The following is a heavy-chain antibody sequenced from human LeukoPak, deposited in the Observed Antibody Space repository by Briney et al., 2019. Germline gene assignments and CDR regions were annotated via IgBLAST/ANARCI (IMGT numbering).Heavy chain of an antibody. D-gene: IGHD5-18*01. J-gene: IGHJ4*02. CDR3: ARTIRRTAMVPYYFDY. CDR1: GYTFTGYY. CDR2: INPNSGGT. Sequence: GASVKVSCKASGYTFTGYYMHWVRQAPGQGLEWMGRINPNSGGTNYAQKFQGRVTMTRDTSISTAYMELSRLRSDDTAVYYCARTIRRTAMVPYYFDYWGQGTLVTVSS. V-gene: IGHV1-2*06.